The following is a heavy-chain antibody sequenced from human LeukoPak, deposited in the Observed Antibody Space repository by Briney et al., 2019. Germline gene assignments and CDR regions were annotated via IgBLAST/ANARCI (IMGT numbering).Heavy chain of an antibody. Sequence: AASVKVSCKVSGYTFTSYGISWVRQAPGQGLEWMGWISAYNGNTNYAQKLQGRVTMTTDTSTSTAYMELRSLRSDDTAVYYCARDPDGGNSDYWGQGTLVTVSS. J-gene: IGHJ4*02. CDR1: GYTFTSYG. V-gene: IGHV1-18*01. CDR3: ARDPDGGNSDY. CDR2: ISAYNGNT. D-gene: IGHD2-15*01.